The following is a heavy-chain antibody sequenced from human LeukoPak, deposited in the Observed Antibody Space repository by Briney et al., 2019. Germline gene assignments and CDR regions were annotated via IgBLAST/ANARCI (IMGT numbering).Heavy chain of an antibody. D-gene: IGHD5-18*01. J-gene: IGHJ4*02. Sequence: GGSLRLSCAASGFTFSSYGMHWVRQAPGKGLEWVAVIWYDGSNKYYTDSVKGRFTISRDNSKNTLYLQMDSLRAEDTAVYYCAKDRGYSYGYFDYWGQGTLVTVSS. CDR2: IWYDGSNK. V-gene: IGHV3-30*02. CDR1: GFTFSSYG. CDR3: AKDRGYSYGYFDY.